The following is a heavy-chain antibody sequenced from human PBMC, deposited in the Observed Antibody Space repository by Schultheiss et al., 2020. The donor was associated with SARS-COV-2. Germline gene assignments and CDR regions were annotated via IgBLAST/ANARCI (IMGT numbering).Heavy chain of an antibody. CDR1: GFTFSTAW. CDR2: ISSSSSYI. Sequence: GGSLRLSCAASGFTFSTAWMSWVRQAPGKGLEWVSSISSSSSYIYYADSVKGRFTISRDNAKNSLYLQMNSLRAEDTAVYYCARGNRLDYYYYGMDVWGQGTTVTVSS. D-gene: IGHD6-19*01. V-gene: IGHV3-21*01. CDR3: ARGNRLDYYYYGMDV. J-gene: IGHJ6*02.